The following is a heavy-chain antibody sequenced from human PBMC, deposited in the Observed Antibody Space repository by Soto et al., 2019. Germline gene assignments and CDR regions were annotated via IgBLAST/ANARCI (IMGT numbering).Heavy chain of an antibody. CDR3: ARWWNDEEWVETMDV. J-gene: IGHJ6*01. CDR2: IYYDGSNE. V-gene: IGHV3-33*01. D-gene: IGHD1-1*01. CDR1: GFIFSEYG. Sequence: PGGSLRLSCGASGFIFSEYGMHWVRQAPGKGLEWVAVIYYDGSNEHYSESVGGRFTISRDNSKNMLYLEMNSLRAEDTAIYYCARWWNDEEWVETMDVWGQGTTVTGSS.